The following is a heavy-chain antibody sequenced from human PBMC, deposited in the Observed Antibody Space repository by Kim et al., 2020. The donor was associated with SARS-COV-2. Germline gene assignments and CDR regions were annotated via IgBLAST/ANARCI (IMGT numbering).Heavy chain of an antibody. J-gene: IGHJ4*02. CDR3: AKNFGLDS. V-gene: IGHV3-23*01. Sequence: GGNTYYADSVKGRFTNSRDNSKNTLYLQMNSLRPEDTAVYYCAKNFGLDSWGQGTLVTVSS. D-gene: IGHD1-7*01. CDR2: GGNT.